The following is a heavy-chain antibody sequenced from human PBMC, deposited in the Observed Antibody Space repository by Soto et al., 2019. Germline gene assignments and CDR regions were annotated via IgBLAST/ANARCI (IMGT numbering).Heavy chain of an antibody. J-gene: IGHJ4*02. CDR3: ARAPKASGSSQTRPDF. D-gene: IGHD6-6*01. V-gene: IGHV4-34*01. Sequence: TSETLSLTCSIYSGSFSGYYWSWIRQPPGKGLEWIGEISQSGNTNYSPSLKSRVSISIDTSKKQFSLNLASVSAADTAVYYCARAPKASGSSQTRPDFWGQGTLVTVSS. CDR2: ISQSGNT. CDR1: SGSFSGYY.